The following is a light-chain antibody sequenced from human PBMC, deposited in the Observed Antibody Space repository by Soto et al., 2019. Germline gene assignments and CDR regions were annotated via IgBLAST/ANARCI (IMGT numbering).Light chain of an antibody. V-gene: IGLV2-23*02. CDR2: EVS. J-gene: IGLJ2*01. CDR1: SSDVGSYNL. CDR3: CSYAGSSTSYVV. Sequence: QSVLTQPASVSGSPGQSITISCTGTSSDVGSYNLVSWYQQHPGKAPKLMIYEVSKRPSGVSNRFSGSKSGNTASLTISGLQAEDEADYYCCSYAGSSTSYVVFGGGTQLIVL.